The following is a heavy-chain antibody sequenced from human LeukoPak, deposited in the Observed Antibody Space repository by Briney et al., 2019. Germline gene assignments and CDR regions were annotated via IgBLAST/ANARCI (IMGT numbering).Heavy chain of an antibody. CDR2: IYYSGST. CDR1: GGSISSSSYY. Sequence: SETLSLTCTVSGGSISSSSYYWGWIRQPPGKGLEWIGSIYYSGSTYYNPSLKSRVTISVDTSKNQFSLKLSSVTAADTAVYYCARAGPCSSTSCYTAVDYWGQGTLVTVSS. J-gene: IGHJ4*02. D-gene: IGHD2-2*02. CDR3: ARAGPCSSTSCYTAVDY. V-gene: IGHV4-39*07.